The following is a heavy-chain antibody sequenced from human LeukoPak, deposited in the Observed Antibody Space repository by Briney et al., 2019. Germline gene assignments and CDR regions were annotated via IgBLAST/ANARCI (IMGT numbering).Heavy chain of an antibody. CDR3: ARSELGYNYHYMDV. V-gene: IGHV3-48*03. CDR1: GFTLSSYE. D-gene: IGHD3-10*01. J-gene: IGHJ6*03. Sequence: GGSLRLSCAASGFTLSSYEMHWVRQAPGKGLEWVSYISSSDSTIYYADSVKGRFTISRDNAKNSLYLQMNSLRAEDTAVYYCARSELGYNYHYMDVWGKGTTVTISS. CDR2: ISSSDSTI.